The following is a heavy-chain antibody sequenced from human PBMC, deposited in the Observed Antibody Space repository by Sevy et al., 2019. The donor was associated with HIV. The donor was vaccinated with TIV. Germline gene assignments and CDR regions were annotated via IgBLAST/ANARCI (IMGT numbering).Heavy chain of an antibody. Sequence: GGSLRLSCAASGFTFSKYWMSWVRQAPGKGLEWVANINQEGSEKYYVDSVKGRFTIPRDNGKNSLYLQMNSLRAEDTAVYYCARETGSSHFDYWGQGTLVTVSS. J-gene: IGHJ4*02. CDR1: GFTFSKYW. V-gene: IGHV3-7*01. D-gene: IGHD3-10*01. CDR2: INQEGSEK. CDR3: ARETGSSHFDY.